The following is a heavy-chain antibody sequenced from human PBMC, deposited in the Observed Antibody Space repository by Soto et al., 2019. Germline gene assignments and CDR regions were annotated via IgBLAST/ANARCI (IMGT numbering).Heavy chain of an antibody. CDR1: GYTFTSYG. CDR3: ASDGITDCSSTSCYEFAFDI. D-gene: IGHD2-2*01. V-gene: IGHV1-18*01. CDR2: ISAYNGNT. Sequence: ASVKVSCKASGYTFTSYGISWVRQAPGQGLEWMGWISAYNGNTNYAQKLQGRVTMTTDTSKSTAYMELRSLRSDDTAVDYCASDGITDCSSTSCYEFAFDIWGQGTMVTVSS. J-gene: IGHJ3*02.